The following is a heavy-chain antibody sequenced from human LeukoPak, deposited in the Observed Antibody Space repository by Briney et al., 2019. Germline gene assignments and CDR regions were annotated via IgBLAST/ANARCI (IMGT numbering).Heavy chain of an antibody. CDR2: IIPIFGTA. Sequence: SVKVSCKASGGTFSSYAISWVRQAPGQGLEWMGGIIPIFGTANYAQKFQGRVTITADESTSTAYMELSSLRSEDTAVYYCARYYDILTGSHNWFDPWGQGTWSPSPQ. CDR3: ARYYDILTGSHNWFDP. J-gene: IGHJ5*02. D-gene: IGHD3-9*01. CDR1: GGTFSSYA. V-gene: IGHV1-69*01.